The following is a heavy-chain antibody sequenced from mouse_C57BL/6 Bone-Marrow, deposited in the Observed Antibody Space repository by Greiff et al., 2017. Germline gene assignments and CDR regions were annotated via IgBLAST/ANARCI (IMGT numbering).Heavy chain of an antibody. V-gene: IGHV1-26*01. CDR1: GYTFTDYY. J-gene: IGHJ4*01. CDR2: INPNNGGT. D-gene: IGHD1-1*01. Sequence: VQLQQSGPELVKPGASVKISCKASGYTFTDYYMNWVKQSHGKSLEWIGDINPNNGGTSYNQKFKGKATLTVDKSSSTAYLEFSSLTSEDSAVYYCARDLTEGVADAMDYWGQGTSVTVSA. CDR3: ARDLTEGVADAMDY.